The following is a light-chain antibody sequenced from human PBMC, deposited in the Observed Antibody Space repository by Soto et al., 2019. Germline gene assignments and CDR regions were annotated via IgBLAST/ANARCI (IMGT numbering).Light chain of an antibody. CDR3: QQRSSWPALT. V-gene: IGKV3-11*01. J-gene: IGKJ4*01. Sequence: EIVLTQSPAILSLSPGERATLSCRATQSVSSYLVWYQQKPGQAPRLLIYDASNRATGIPARFSGSGSGTDFTLTISSLEPEDFAVYYCQQRSSWPALTFGGGTKVEIK. CDR2: DAS. CDR1: QSVSSY.